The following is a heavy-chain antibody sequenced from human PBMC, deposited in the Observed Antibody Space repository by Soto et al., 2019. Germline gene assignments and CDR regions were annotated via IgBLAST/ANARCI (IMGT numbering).Heavy chain of an antibody. Sequence: QLQLQESGPGLVKPSETLSLTCTVSGASLTYSSYYWGWVRPPPGQGLEWIAYVYYSGSTYYNPSLKSRVTISLDTSENLFSLSLTSVTAADTAVYYCARMPIVGTTPYDLDSWGPGTLVTVSS. D-gene: IGHD1-1*01. V-gene: IGHV4-39*01. CDR2: VYYSGST. CDR3: ARMPIVGTTPYDLDS. J-gene: IGHJ4*02. CDR1: GASLTYSSYY.